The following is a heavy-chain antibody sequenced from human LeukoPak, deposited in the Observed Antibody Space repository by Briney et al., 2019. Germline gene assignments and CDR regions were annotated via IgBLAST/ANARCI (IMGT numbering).Heavy chain of an antibody. Sequence: GGSLRLSCAASGFTFSTYGMSWVRQAPGKGLEWVSAISSSGGSTYYADSVKGRFTISRDSSKNSLYLQMNSLRAEDTAVYYCARVRHFDYWGQGTLVTVSS. CDR2: ISSSGGST. J-gene: IGHJ4*02. D-gene: IGHD4-17*01. CDR3: ARVRHFDY. CDR1: GFTFSTYG. V-gene: IGHV3-23*01.